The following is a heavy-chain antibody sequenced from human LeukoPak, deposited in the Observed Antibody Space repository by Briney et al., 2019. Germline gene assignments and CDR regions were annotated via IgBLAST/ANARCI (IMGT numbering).Heavy chain of an antibody. D-gene: IGHD5-12*01. V-gene: IGHV4-59*12. CDR3: ARAGYSTTKIFDY. Sequence: SETLSLTCTVSGDSIIGYYWTWVRQPPGKGLEWIGYVYYSGTAIYTPSLKSRVTISVDTSKNQFSLKLRSVTAADTAVYYCARAGYSTTKIFDYWGQGALVTVSS. CDR1: GDSIIGYY. CDR2: VYYSGTA. J-gene: IGHJ4*02.